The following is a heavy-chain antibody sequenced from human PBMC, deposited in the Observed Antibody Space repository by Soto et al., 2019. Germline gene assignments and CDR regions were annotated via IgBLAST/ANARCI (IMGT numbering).Heavy chain of an antibody. CDR2: MNPNSGNT. CDR1: GYTFTSYD. Sequence: QVQLVQSGAEVKKPGASVKVSCKASGYTFTSYDINWVRQATGQGLEWMGWMNPNSGNTGYAQKFQGRVTMTRNTSRXXAXMXXSSLRSEDTAVYYCARGVDIVLVPAATYYYYGMDVWGQGTTVTVSS. J-gene: IGHJ6*02. D-gene: IGHD2-2*03. CDR3: ARGVDIVLVPAATYYYYGMDV. V-gene: IGHV1-8*01.